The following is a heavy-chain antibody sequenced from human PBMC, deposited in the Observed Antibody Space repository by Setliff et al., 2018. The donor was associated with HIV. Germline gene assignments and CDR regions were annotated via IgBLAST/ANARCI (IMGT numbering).Heavy chain of an antibody. D-gene: IGHD3-10*01. CDR1: GYIFTDY. J-gene: IGHJ4*02. CDR2: VGPQDGET. Sequence: ASVKVSCKASGYIFTDYMHWVQQAPGEGLEWMGRVGPQDGETKYAEKFQGRVTITADTSTDASDMELSSLRSEDTAVYYCATAGMYYYGSGSYHAAGYWGQGTLVTVSS. V-gene: IGHV1-69-2*01. CDR3: ATAGMYYYGSGSYHAAGY.